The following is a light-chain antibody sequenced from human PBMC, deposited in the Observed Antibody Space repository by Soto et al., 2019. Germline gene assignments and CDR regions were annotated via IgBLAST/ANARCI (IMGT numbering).Light chain of an antibody. Sequence: EMVMTQSPATLSVSPGERAILSCRASQSVTDNNIAWYQVKPGQAPRLLIYRASTRATGIPARFSGSGSGTEFALTISSLQSEDFAVYFCQQYSVWPPYTFGQGTRLEI. CDR3: QQYSVWPPYT. CDR1: QSVTDNN. V-gene: IGKV3-15*01. CDR2: RAS. J-gene: IGKJ2*01.